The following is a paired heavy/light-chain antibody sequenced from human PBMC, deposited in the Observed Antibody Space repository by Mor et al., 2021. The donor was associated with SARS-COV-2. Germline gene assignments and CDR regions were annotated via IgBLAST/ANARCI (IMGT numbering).Light chain of an antibody. CDR1: KWGDKY. J-gene: IGLJ2*01. CDR3: QAWDSSTGVV. Sequence: SYELTQPPSVSVSPGQTASITCSGDKWGDKYACWYQQKPGQSPVVVIYQDTKRPSGIPERFSGSNSGNTATLTISGTQAMDEADYYCQAWDSSTGVVFGGGTKLTVL. V-gene: IGLV3-1*01. CDR2: QDT.
Heavy chain of an antibody. CDR1: GGSISSYY. Sequence: QVQLQESGPGLVKPSETLSLTCTVSGGSISSYYWSWIRQPPGKGLEWIGYIHYSGSTNYNPSLKTRVTISVDTSKNQFSLKLSSVTAADTAIYYCARHFTTGHYFDYWGQGTLVTVSS. V-gene: IGHV4-59*08. D-gene: IGHD3-22*01. CDR2: IHYSGST. J-gene: IGHJ4*02. CDR3: ARHFTTGHYFDY.